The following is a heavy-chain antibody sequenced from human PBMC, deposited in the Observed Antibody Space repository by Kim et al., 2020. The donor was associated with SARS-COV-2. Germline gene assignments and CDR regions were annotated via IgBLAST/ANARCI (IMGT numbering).Heavy chain of an antibody. D-gene: IGHD3-16*02. CDR1: GYTFTNNA. Sequence: ASVKVSCKASGYTFTNNAISWVRQALGQGLEWMGWINTDTGNPTYAQAFTRRFVFSVDTSVTTAYLQISSLEAEDTALYYCARVIWGTYRYTDYWGQGTLVTVAS. CDR2: INTDTGNP. V-gene: IGHV7-4-1*02. J-gene: IGHJ4*02. CDR3: ARVIWGTYRYTDY.